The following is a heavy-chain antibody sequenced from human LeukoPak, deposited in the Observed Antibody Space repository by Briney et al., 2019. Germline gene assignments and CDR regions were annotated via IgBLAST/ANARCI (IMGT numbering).Heavy chain of an antibody. J-gene: IGHJ4*02. CDR1: GYSFTSYW. CDR3: ATGVSGYSSSWYVGQY. V-gene: IGHV5-51*01. D-gene: IGHD6-13*01. CDR2: IYPGDSDT. Sequence: GESLKISCKGSGYSFTSYWIGWVRQMPGKGLEWMGIIYPGDSDTRYSPSFQGQVTISADKSISTAYLQWSSLKASDTAMYYCATGVSGYSSSWYVGQYWGQGTPVTVSS.